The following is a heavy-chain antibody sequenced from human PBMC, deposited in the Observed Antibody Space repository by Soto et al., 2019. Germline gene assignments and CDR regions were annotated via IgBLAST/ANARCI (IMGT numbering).Heavy chain of an antibody. V-gene: IGHV3-13*01. CDR1: GITFSNYD. CDR2: IGNGGAT. CDR3: ARETGYSNGFDAFDI. J-gene: IGHJ3*02. Sequence: GGSLRLSCAASGITFSNYDMNWVRQVTGKGLEWVSGIGNGGATYYTDSVKGRFTISRENAKNSLYLQMNSLRVEDTAVYYCARETGYSNGFDAFDIWGQGTKVTVSS. D-gene: IGHD5-18*01.